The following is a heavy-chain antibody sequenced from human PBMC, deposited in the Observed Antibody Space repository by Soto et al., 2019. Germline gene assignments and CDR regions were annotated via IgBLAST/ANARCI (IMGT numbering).Heavy chain of an antibody. CDR3: ARGPYYYDSSGYYNY. V-gene: IGHV4-39*01. D-gene: IGHD3-22*01. CDR1: GGSISSSSNY. Sequence: SETLSLTCTVSGGSISSSSNYWGWIRQPPGKGLEWIGSIYYSGSTYYNPSLKSRVTISVDTSKNQFSLKLSSVTAADTAVYYCARGPYYYDSSGYYNYWGKGTLVT. CDR2: IYYSGST. J-gene: IGHJ4*02.